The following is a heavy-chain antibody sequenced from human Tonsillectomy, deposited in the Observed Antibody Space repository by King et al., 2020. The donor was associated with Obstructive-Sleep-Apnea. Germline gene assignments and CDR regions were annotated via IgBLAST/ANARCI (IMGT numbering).Heavy chain of an antibody. CDR2: ISSSSSYT. J-gene: IGHJ4*02. V-gene: IGHV3-11*06. Sequence: VQLVESGGGLVKPGGSLRLSCAASGFSFSDYYMAWIRQAPGKGLEWVSYISSSSSYTDYADSVKGRFTISRENAKNSLFLQMDSLRAEDTAVYYCARDRGVGASGYDYWGQGALVTVSS. D-gene: IGHD3-10*01. CDR3: ARDRGVGASGYDY. CDR1: GFSFSDYY.